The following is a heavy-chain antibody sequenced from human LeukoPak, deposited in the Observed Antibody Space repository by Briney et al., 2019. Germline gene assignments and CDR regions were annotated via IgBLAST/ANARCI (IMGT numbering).Heavy chain of an antibody. CDR2: ISAYNGNT. J-gene: IGHJ6*03. D-gene: IGHD2-2*01. V-gene: IGHV1-18*01. Sequence: GASVKVSCKAYGYTFTSYGISWVRQAPGQGLEWMGWISAYNGNTNYAQKLQGRVTMTTDTSPSTAYMELRSLRSDDTAVYYCARLALLSHPHYYYYYMDVWGKGTTVTVSS. CDR1: GYTFTSYG. CDR3: ARLALLSHPHYYYYYMDV.